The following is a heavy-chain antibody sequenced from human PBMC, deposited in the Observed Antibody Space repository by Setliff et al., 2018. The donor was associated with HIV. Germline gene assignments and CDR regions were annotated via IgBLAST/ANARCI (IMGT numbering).Heavy chain of an antibody. D-gene: IGHD2-21*01. CDR2: ISSSGTT. Sequence: PSETLSLTCVVSDDSFSNYDWTWIRQSPGKALEWIGYISSSGTTNYNPSLRSRVTISMETSNTRFSLWLRSATAADTATYFCARLGRAIDDGGSSLRLDFWGQGMLVTVCS. V-gene: IGHV4-4*09. J-gene: IGHJ4*02. CDR1: DDSFSNYD. CDR3: ARLGRAIDDGGSSLRLDF.